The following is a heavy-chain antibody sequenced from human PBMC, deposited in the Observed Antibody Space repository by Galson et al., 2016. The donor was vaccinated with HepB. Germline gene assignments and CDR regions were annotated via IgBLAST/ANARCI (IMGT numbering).Heavy chain of an antibody. J-gene: IGHJ4*02. CDR2: ISVGGHST. D-gene: IGHD2/OR15-2a*01. Sequence: SLRLSCAASGFTFSSYNMNWVRQAPGKGLEWVSSISVGGHSTYYADSVKGRFTISGDNSKNTLYLQMNSLRAEDTAGYYCAKDPRGGENKLPPSFDYWGQGTLVTVSS. CDR3: AKDPRGGENKLPPSFDY. V-gene: IGHV3-23*01. CDR1: GFTFSSYN.